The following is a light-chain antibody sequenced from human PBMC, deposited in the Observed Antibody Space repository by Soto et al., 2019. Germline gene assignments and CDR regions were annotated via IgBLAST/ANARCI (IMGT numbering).Light chain of an antibody. CDR3: QQYNSYSVT. J-gene: IGKJ5*01. CDR1: QGIRSA. Sequence: AIQLTQSPSSLSASVGDRVTITCRASQGIRSALAWYQQKPRKAPNLLIYDTSSLQSGVPSRFSGSGSGTDFTLTISSLQPEDFATYYCQQYNSYSVTFGQGTRLEIK. CDR2: DTS. V-gene: IGKV1-13*02.